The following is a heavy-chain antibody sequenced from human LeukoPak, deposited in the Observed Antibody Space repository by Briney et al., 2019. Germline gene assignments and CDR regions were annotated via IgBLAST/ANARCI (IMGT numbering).Heavy chain of an antibody. D-gene: IGHD2-2*01. J-gene: IGHJ3*01. CDR1: GFTFSSYA. Sequence: GGSLRLSCAASGFTFSSYAMSWVRQAPGKGLESVAFIRYDGLHKYYADSVKGRFTISRDNAKNSLYLQMNSLRAEDTAVYYCARPRYCSSISCYFHAFDVWGQGTMVTVSS. V-gene: IGHV3-33*08. CDR3: ARPRYCSSISCYFHAFDV. CDR2: IRYDGLHK.